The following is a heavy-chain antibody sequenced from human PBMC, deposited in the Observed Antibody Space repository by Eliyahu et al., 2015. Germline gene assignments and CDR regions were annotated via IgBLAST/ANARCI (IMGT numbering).Heavy chain of an antibody. V-gene: IGHV4-34*01. Sequence: QVQLQQWGAGLLKPSETLSLTCAVYGGSFSGYYWSWIRXPPGKGLEWIGEINHSGSTNYNPSLKSRVTISVDTSKNQFSLKLSSVTAADTAVYYCARGAGDCSSTSCHLHYFDYWGQGTLVTVSS. D-gene: IGHD2-2*01. J-gene: IGHJ4*02. CDR2: INHSGST. CDR3: ARGAGDCSSTSCHLHYFDY. CDR1: GGSFSGYY.